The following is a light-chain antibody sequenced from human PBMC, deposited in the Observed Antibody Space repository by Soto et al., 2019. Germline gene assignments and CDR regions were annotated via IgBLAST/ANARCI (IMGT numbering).Light chain of an antibody. CDR2: KAS. CDR3: QNYYSAPLT. J-gene: IGKJ4*01. CDR1: QTISSW. V-gene: IGKV1-5*03. Sequence: DIQMTQSPSTLSGSVGDRFTITCRASQTISSWLAWYQQKPGKAPKLLIYKASTLKSGVPSRFSGSGSGTEFTLTISSLQPDDFATYYCQNYYSAPLTFGGGTKVDIK.